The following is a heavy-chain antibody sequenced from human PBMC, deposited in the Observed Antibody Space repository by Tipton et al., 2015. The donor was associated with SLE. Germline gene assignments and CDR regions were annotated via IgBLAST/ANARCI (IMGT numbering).Heavy chain of an antibody. CDR3: ARQLFDRLDI. J-gene: IGHJ3*02. D-gene: IGHD3-9*01. Sequence: TLSLTCTVSGGSISSYYWSWIRQPPGKGLEWIGYIYYSGSTNYNPSLKSRVTISVDTSKNQFSLKLSSVTAADTAVYYCARQLFDRLDIWGQGTVVTVSS. CDR1: GGSISSYY. CDR2: IYYSGST. V-gene: IGHV4-59*01.